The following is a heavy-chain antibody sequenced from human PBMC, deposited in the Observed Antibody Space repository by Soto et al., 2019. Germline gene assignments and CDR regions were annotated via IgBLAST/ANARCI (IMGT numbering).Heavy chain of an antibody. V-gene: IGHV4-34*01. CDR1: GGSFSGYY. Sequence: SETLSLTCAVYGGSFSGYYWSWIRQPPGKGLEWIGEINHSGSTNYNPSLKSRVTISVDTSKNQFSLKLSSVTAADTAVYYCARGRGYDFWSGYSRFDPWGQGTLVTVSS. CDR2: INHSGST. J-gene: IGHJ5*02. D-gene: IGHD3-3*01. CDR3: ARGRGYDFWSGYSRFDP.